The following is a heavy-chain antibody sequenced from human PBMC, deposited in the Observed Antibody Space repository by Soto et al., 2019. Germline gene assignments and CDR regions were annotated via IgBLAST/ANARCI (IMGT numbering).Heavy chain of an antibody. CDR2: IVVVSGST. CDR1: GFDFGSFG. D-gene: IGHD1-26*01. V-gene: IGHV1-58*02. CDR3: SADHPHMAMGWPV. J-gene: IGHJ6*02. Sequence: SVKVSCKASGFDFGSFGIQFLRQTRGRGLEWIGWIVVVSGSTNYARHFQGRVAISRDMSSSTAYLDLYDLKSDDTAVYFCSADHPHMAMGWPVWGQGTTVTVS.